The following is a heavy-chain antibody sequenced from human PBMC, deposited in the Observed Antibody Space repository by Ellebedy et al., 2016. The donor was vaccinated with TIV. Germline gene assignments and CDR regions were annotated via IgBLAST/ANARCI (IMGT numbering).Heavy chain of an antibody. J-gene: IGHJ6*02. Sequence: PGGSLRLSCAASGFTFSSYAMSWVRQAPGKGLEWVSGISDNGGSTYYADSVKGRFTISRDNSKNTLYLQMNSLRAEDTAVYYCAKVGIMIVMGYGMDVWGQGTTVTVSS. CDR1: GFTFSSYA. V-gene: IGHV3-23*01. CDR3: AKVGIMIVMGYGMDV. CDR2: ISDNGGST. D-gene: IGHD3-22*01.